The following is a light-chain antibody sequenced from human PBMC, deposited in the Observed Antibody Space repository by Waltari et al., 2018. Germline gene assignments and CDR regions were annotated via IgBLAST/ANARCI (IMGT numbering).Light chain of an antibody. CDR3: SSYAGSNNLV. Sequence: QSALTQPPSASGSPGQSVTISCTGTSSDVGAYDYVSWYQHHPGKAPKLLISEVSKRPSGVPYRFAGARSGNTASLTVSGLQAEDEADYYCSSYAGSNNLVFGGGTKLTVL. V-gene: IGLV2-8*01. CDR1: SSDVGAYDY. CDR2: EVS. J-gene: IGLJ2*01.